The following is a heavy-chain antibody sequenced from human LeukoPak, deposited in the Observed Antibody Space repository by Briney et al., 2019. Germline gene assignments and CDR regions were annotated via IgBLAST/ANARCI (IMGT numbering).Heavy chain of an antibody. J-gene: IGHJ5*02. V-gene: IGHV4-30-4*01. CDR1: GGSISSGDYY. CDR3: ARDTYYYDSSGYRANWFDP. CDR2: IYYSGST. Sequence: SETLSLTCTVSGGSISSGDYYWSWIRQPPGKGLEWIGYIYYSGSTYYNPSLKSRVTISVDTFKNQFSLKLSSVTAADTAVYYCARDTYYYDSSGYRANWFDPWGQGTLVTVSS. D-gene: IGHD3-22*01.